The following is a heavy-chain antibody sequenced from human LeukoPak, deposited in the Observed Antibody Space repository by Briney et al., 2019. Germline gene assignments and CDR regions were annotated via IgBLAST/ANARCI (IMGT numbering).Heavy chain of an antibody. D-gene: IGHD3-22*01. CDR3: AKDMFGVTMIVRALDY. CDR2: ISWNSGSI. J-gene: IGHJ4*02. Sequence: AGGPLRLSCAASGFTFDDYAMHWVRQAPGKGLEWVSGISWNSGSIGYADSVKGRFTISRDNAKNSLYLQMNSLRAEDTALYYCAKDMFGVTMIVRALDYWGQGTLVTVSS. V-gene: IGHV3-9*01. CDR1: GFTFDDYA.